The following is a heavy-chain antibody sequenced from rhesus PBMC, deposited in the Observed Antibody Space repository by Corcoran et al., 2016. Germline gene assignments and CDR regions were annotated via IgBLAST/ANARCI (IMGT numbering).Heavy chain of an antibody. Sequence: EVQLVESGGGLVQPGGSLRLSCAASGFTFSSYGMSWVRQAPGKGLEWVSYISNGGGSTYYADSVKGRFTISRDNSKNTLSLQMNSLRAEDTAVYYCAKCGSVLPRFDYWGQGVLVTVSS. J-gene: IGHJ4*01. CDR1: GFTFSSYG. CDR3: AKCGSVLPRFDY. D-gene: IGHD1-44*02. V-gene: IGHV3S5*01. CDR2: ISNGGGST.